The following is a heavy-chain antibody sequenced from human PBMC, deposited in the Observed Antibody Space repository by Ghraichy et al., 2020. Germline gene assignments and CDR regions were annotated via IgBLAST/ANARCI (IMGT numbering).Heavy chain of an antibody. V-gene: IGHV2-70*04. D-gene: IGHD3-22*01. CDR3: ARMGYYDSSGYSQHDAFDI. CDR2: IDWDDDK. CDR1: EFSLSTSAMR. Sequence: SGPTLVKPTQTLTLTCTFSEFSLSTSAMRVSWIRQPPGKALEWLARIDWDDDKFYSTSLKTRLSISKDTSKNQVVLTMTNMDPVDTATYYCARMGYYDSSGYSQHDAFDIWGQGTMVTVSS. J-gene: IGHJ3*02.